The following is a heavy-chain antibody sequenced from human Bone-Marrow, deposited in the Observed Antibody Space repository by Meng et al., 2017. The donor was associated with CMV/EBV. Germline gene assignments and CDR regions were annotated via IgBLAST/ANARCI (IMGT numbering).Heavy chain of an antibody. CDR3: ASGGGRVRGLHPLDH. J-gene: IGHJ4*02. D-gene: IGHD3-10*01. V-gene: IGHV1-2*02. CDR2: INPNRGGT. Sequence: SGDTFTGYCRHGGRQAPGQVLEGMGWINPNRGGTNYAQKVQSRVAMTRNTSISTAYMELSRLKADDTAVYYCASGGGRVRGLHPLDHWGQGTLVTVSS. CDR1: GDTFTGYC.